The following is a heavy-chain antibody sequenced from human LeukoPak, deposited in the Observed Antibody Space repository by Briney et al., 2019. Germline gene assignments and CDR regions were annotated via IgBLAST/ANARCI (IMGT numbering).Heavy chain of an antibody. V-gene: IGHV3-23*01. Sequence: GGSLRLSCAASGFTFSSYAMTWVRQAPGKGLEWVSVISGSGGCTYYTDSVKGRFTISRDNPRNTLDLQMNSLRAEDTAVYYCAKCFGPTYYYVSSGFFDAFDIWGRGTLVTVSS. CDR3: AKCFGPTYYYVSSGFFDAFDI. CDR2: ISGSGGCT. D-gene: IGHD3-22*01. CDR1: GFTFSSYA. J-gene: IGHJ3*02.